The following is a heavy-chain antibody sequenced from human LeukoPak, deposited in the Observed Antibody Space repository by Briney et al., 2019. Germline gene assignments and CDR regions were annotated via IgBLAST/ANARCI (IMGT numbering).Heavy chain of an antibody. V-gene: IGHV1-69*13. Sequence: ASVKVSCKASGGTFGSYVISWVRQAPGQGLEWMGGIIPIFGTAHYAQKFQGRLTITADESTSTVYMEMSSLRSEDTAMYYCAKKGDTALVTGYFDLWGRGTLVTVSS. CDR3: AKKGDTALVTGYFDL. D-gene: IGHD5-18*01. CDR2: IIPIFGTA. J-gene: IGHJ2*01. CDR1: GGTFGSYV.